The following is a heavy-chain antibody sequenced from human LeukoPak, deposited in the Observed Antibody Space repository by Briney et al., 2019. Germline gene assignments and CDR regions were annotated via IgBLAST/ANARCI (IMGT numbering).Heavy chain of an antibody. CDR2: ISAYNGNT. V-gene: IGHV1-18*01. J-gene: IGHJ5*02. Sequence: ASVKVSCKASGYTFTSYGISWVRQAPGQGLEWMGWISAYNGNTNYAQKLQGRVTMSTDTSTSTAYMELRSLTFDDTAIYYCAKDWHILTGQNCFDPWGQGTLVTVSS. D-gene: IGHD3-9*01. CDR3: AKDWHILTGQNCFDP. CDR1: GYTFTSYG.